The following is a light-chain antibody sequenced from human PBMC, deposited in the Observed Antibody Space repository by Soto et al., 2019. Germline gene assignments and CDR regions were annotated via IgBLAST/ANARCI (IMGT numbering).Light chain of an antibody. CDR2: GAY. V-gene: IGKV3-20*01. Sequence: ENVLPQLPGTKSLNSGGRATLSCRASQSVSHNYLAWYQQKPGQAPRLVIYGAYNRATGIPDRLSGNGSGNDFTITVSGLEPEDSAVYDGQQYGNSRGTLGQGTKVDIK. J-gene: IGKJ1*01. CDR3: QQYGNSRGT. CDR1: QSVSHNY.